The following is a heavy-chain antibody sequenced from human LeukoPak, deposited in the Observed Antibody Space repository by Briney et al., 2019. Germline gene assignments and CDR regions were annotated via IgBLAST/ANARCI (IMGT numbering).Heavy chain of an antibody. J-gene: IGHJ4*02. CDR3: ARDGGLHTNFDY. V-gene: IGHV3-7*01. CDR1: TFTFGNYW. Sequence: GGSLRLSCAASTFTFGNYWMSWVRQAPGKGLEWVANIKEDGSEEYYVDSVKGRFTISRDNTKNSLYLQMNSLRAEDTAVYYCARDGGLHTNFDYWGQGTLVTVSS. CDR2: IKEDGSEE. D-gene: IGHD2-15*01.